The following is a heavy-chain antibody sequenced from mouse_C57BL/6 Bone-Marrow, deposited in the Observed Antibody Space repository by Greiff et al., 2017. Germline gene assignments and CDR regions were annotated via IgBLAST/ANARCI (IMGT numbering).Heavy chain of an antibody. V-gene: IGHV1-7*01. CDR3: ARWDDGYYGGYWYFDV. CDR2: INPSSGYT. CDR1: GYTFTSYW. D-gene: IGHD2-3*01. Sequence: VQLQQSGAELAKSGASVKLSCKASGYTFTSYWMHWVKQRPGLGLEWIGYINPSSGYTKYNQKFKDKATLTADKSSSTAYMQLSSLTYEDSAVYYCARWDDGYYGGYWYFDVWGTGTTVTVSS. J-gene: IGHJ1*03.